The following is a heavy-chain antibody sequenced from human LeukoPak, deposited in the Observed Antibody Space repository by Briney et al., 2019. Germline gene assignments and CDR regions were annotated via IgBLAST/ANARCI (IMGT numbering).Heavy chain of an antibody. Sequence: GGSLRLSCVASGFTFSNYHMVWVRQAPGKGLESLSSISRSGDRTYYLVSVKGRFTISRDNSKNTLFLQVDSLRAEDTAIYYCAKLMCTDEYYWYGMDVWGQGTTVTVSS. CDR1: GFTFSNYH. D-gene: IGHD1-1*01. CDR3: AKLMCTDEYYWYGMDV. J-gene: IGHJ6*02. CDR2: ISRSGDRT. V-gene: IGHV3-23*01.